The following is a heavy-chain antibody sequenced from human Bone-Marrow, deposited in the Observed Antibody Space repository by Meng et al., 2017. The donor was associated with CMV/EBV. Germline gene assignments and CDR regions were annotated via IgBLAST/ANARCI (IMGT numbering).Heavy chain of an antibody. CDR2: IIPIFGTA. Sequence: SVKVSCKASGGTFTSYAISWVRQAPGQGLEWMGGIIPIFGTANYAQKLQGRVTITTDESTSTAYMELSSLRAEDTAVYYCAGGVVPAAIEAVDYYGMDVWGQGTTVTVSS. CDR1: GGTFTSYA. J-gene: IGHJ6*02. D-gene: IGHD2-2*01. V-gene: IGHV1-69*05. CDR3: AGGVVPAAIEAVDYYGMDV.